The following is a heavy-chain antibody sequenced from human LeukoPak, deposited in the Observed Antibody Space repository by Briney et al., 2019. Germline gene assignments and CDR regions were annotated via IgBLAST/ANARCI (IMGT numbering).Heavy chain of an antibody. CDR3: AKLTSASGAYGVDV. J-gene: IGHJ6*02. CDR1: EFTFSSYA. Sequence: GGSLRLSRAASEFTFSSYAMNWVRQAPGKGLEWVSTISGSGGSKHYADSVEGRFTISRDNSKNTVYLQMNSLRAEDTAIYYCAKLTSASGAYGVDVWSQGTTVTVSS. V-gene: IGHV3-23*01. CDR2: ISGSGGSK. D-gene: IGHD3-10*01.